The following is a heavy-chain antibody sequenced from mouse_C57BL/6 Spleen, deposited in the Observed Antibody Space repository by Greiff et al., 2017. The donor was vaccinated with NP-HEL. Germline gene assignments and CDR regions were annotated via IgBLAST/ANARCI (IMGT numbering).Heavy chain of an antibody. CDR2: INPGSGGT. CDR3: AREGGYDYGNY. J-gene: IGHJ2*01. V-gene: IGHV1-54*01. CDR1: GYAFTNYL. Sequence: VQLQQSGAELVRPGTSVKVSCKASGYAFTNYLIEWVKQRPGQGLEWIGVINPGSGGTNYNEKFKGKATLTADKSSSTAYMPLSSLTSEDSAVYFCAREGGYDYGNYWGQGTTLTVSS. D-gene: IGHD2-4*01.